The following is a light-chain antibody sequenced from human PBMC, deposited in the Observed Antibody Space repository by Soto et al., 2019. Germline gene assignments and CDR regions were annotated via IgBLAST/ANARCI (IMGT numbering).Light chain of an antibody. J-gene: IGKJ2*01. CDR3: QQYSTWPPRYT. CDR1: QSVSSY. V-gene: IGKV3-15*01. CDR2: RAS. Sequence: EIVMTQSPATLSVYRGGRATLSCRASQSVSSYLAWYQQRPGQPPRLLIYRASTRATGIPARFSGSGSGTEFSLTISSLQSEDFAVYYCQQYSTWPPRYTFGQGTKLEI.